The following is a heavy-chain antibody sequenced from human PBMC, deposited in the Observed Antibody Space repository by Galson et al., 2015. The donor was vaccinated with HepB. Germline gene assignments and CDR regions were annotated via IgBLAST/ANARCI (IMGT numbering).Heavy chain of an antibody. CDR3: ARDGGTGSRIAAAGGEYFQH. CDR2: ISYDGSNK. Sequence: SLRLSCAASGFTFSSYAMHWVRQAPGKGLEWVAVISYDGSNKYYADSVKGRFTISRDNSKNTLYLQMNSLRAEDTAVYYCARDGGTGSRIAAAGGEYFQHWGQGTLVTVSS. CDR1: GFTFSSYA. V-gene: IGHV3-30*04. J-gene: IGHJ1*01. D-gene: IGHD6-13*01.